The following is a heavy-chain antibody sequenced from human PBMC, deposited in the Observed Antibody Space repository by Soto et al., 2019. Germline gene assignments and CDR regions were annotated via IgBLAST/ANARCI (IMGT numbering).Heavy chain of an antibody. V-gene: IGHV3-33*01. CDR2: IWYDGSNK. CDR1: GFTFRSHG. J-gene: IGHJ4*02. D-gene: IGHD2-21*01. Sequence: QVKLVESGGGVVQPGRSLRLSCAASGFTFRSHGMHWVRQAPGKGVEWVAVIWYDGSNKYYADSVKGRFTIPRDNSKNTLSMQMNSRRAEDTAVYYCAREGYGGESPFDYWGQGTLVTVSS. CDR3: AREGYGGESPFDY.